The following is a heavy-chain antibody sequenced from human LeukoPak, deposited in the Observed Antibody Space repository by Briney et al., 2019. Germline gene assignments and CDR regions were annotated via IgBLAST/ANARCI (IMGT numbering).Heavy chain of an antibody. CDR2: ISWNSGSI. CDR1: GFTFDDYA. J-gene: IGHJ6*02. Sequence: PGRSLRLSCAASGFTFDDYAMHWVRQAPGKGLKWVSGISWNSGSIGYADSVKGRFTISRDNAKNSLYLQMNSLRAEDTALYYCAKDISLSSSWYVYYYYGMDVWGQGTTVTVSS. V-gene: IGHV3-9*01. D-gene: IGHD6-13*01. CDR3: AKDISLSSSWYVYYYYGMDV.